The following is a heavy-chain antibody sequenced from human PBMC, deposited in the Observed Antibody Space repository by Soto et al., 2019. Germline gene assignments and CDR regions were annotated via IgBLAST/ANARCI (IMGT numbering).Heavy chain of an antibody. CDR1: GFTFSRYD. D-gene: IGHD2-2*01. V-gene: IGHV3-23*01. CDR2: INGGRS. J-gene: IGHJ5*02. Sequence: EVQLLESGGGLVQPGGSLRLSCAASGFTFSRYDMSWVRQAPGKGLEWVSAINGGRSFYGDSVEGRFTVSRDNSKNTLYLQMNSLRVEDTAIYYCVTHAWDLWGQGTLVTVSS. CDR3: VTHAWDL.